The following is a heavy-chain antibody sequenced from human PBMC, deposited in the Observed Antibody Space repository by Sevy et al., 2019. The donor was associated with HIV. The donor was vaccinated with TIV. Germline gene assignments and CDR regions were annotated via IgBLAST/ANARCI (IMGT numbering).Heavy chain of an antibody. Sequence: GGSLRLSCTASGFTFGEYSMSWFRQAPGKGLEWVSFIRSEVYGGTTEYAASVKGRFTIARDDSKSIAYLQMSSLKTEDTAVYYCTRGRRVYADYGVDYGGQGTLVTVSS. J-gene: IGHJ4*02. D-gene: IGHD4-17*01. V-gene: IGHV3-49*03. CDR1: GFTFGEYS. CDR3: TRGRRVYADYGVDY. CDR2: IRSEVYGGTT.